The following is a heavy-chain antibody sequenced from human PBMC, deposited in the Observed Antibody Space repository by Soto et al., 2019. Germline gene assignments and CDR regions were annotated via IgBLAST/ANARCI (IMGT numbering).Heavy chain of an antibody. V-gene: IGHV4-34*01. Sequence: QVQLQQWGAGLLKPSETLSLTCAVNGGSFKNFYWSWIRQPPGKGLEWIGEINHSGSPNYNPSLKSRFPISGDTSKNQVSLRLSSVTAADTAVYYCARGSDYVGSRNWFDPWGQGTLVTVSS. CDR1: GGSFKNFY. CDR2: INHSGSP. D-gene: IGHD4-17*01. CDR3: ARGSDYVGSRNWFDP. J-gene: IGHJ5*02.